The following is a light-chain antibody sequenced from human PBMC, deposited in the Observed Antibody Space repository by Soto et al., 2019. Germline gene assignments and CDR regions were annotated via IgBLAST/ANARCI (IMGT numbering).Light chain of an antibody. V-gene: IGKV3-20*01. J-gene: IGKJ5*01. Sequence: EIVLTQSPDTLSLSPGERATLSCGASQSVSSRYLAWYQQKPGHAPRLVIYGASNRATGSPDRFSGIGSGTDYTLTISRPEPEHFAVFYCQHDDDSITFGQGTRLEIE. CDR1: QSVSSRY. CDR3: QHDDDSIT. CDR2: GAS.